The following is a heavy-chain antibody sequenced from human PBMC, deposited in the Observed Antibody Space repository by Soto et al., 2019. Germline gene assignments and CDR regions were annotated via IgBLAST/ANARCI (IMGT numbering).Heavy chain of an antibody. CDR1: GYTFNSCG. J-gene: IGHJ4*02. CDR3: ARGPEVIDY. D-gene: IGHD2-21*01. V-gene: IGHV1-18*01. Sequence: APVKLSSKACGYTFNSCGISWVRQAPGQGLEWMGWISAYNGNTNYAQKLQGRVTMTTDTSTSTAYMELRSLRSDDTAVYYCARGPEVIDYWGQGTLVTV. CDR2: ISAYNGNT.